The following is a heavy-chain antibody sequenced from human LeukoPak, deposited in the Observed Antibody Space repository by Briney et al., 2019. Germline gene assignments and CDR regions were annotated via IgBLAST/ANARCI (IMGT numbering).Heavy chain of an antibody. J-gene: IGHJ6*03. CDR1: GGSISSYY. CDR3: AGLYSGYDLGYYYYYMDV. Sequence: SETLSLTCTVSGGSISSYYWSWIRQPPGKGLEWIGYIYTSGSTNYNPSLKSRVTISVDTSKNQFSLKLSSVTAADTAVYYCAGLYSGYDLGYYYYYMDVWGKGTTVTVSS. CDR2: IYTSGST. D-gene: IGHD5-12*01. V-gene: IGHV4-4*09.